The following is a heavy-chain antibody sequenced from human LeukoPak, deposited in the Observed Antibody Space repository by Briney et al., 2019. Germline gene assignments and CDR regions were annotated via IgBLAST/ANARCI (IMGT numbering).Heavy chain of an antibody. V-gene: IGHV3-23*01. J-gene: IGHJ4*02. CDR2: ISGSSAGT. CDR1: GFTFSNYA. CDR3: ARLGQRIQLWLTSGFDY. Sequence: GGSLRLSCAASGFTFSNYAMNWVRQAPGKGLGWVSAISGSSAGTHYADSVQGRFTISRDNSKNTLYLQMNSLRAEDTAVYYCARLGQRIQLWLTSGFDYWGQGTLVTVSS. D-gene: IGHD5-18*01.